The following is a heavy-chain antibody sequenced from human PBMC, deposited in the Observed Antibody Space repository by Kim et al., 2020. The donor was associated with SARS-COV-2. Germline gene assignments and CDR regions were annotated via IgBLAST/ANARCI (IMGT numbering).Heavy chain of an antibody. Sequence: SETLSLTCAVYGGSFSGYYWSWIRQPPGKGLEWIGEINHSGSTNYNPSLKSRVTISVDTSKNQFSLKLSSVTAADTAVYYCARDEGGTVTNAFDIWGQGTMVTVSS. CDR2: INHSGST. CDR3: ARDEGGTVTNAFDI. J-gene: IGHJ3*02. CDR1: GGSFSGYY. V-gene: IGHV4-34*01. D-gene: IGHD4-17*01.